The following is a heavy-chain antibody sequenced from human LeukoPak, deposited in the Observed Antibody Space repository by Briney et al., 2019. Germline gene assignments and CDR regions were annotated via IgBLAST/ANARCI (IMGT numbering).Heavy chain of an antibody. CDR3: AKTRHYDSSGYYHSYYYGMDV. Sequence: GGSLRLSCAASGFTFSSFAMSWVRRGPGKGLEWVSAIGGSGGSTHYADSVKGRFTISRDNSKNTLYLQMNSLRAEDTAVYYCAKTRHYDSSGYYHSYYYGMDVWGQGTTVTVSS. V-gene: IGHV3-23*01. J-gene: IGHJ6*02. CDR1: GFTFSSFA. CDR2: IGGSGGST. D-gene: IGHD3-22*01.